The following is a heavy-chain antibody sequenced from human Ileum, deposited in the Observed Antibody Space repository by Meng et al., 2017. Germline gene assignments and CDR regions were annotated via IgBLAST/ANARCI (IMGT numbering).Heavy chain of an antibody. CDR1: GFTFSNFD. CDR3: ARDYGWLHNFEC. CDR2: ISSDGSKE. V-gene: IGHV3-30*04. Sequence: VAVWESGGGVFQPGRSLRLSCAASGFTFSNFDMHWVRQAPGKGLEWVAVISSDGSKEDHADSVKGRFTISRDNSKNTLYLQMNTLRTEDTAVYFCARDYGWLHNFECWGQGTLVTVSS. J-gene: IGHJ4*02. D-gene: IGHD2-8*02.